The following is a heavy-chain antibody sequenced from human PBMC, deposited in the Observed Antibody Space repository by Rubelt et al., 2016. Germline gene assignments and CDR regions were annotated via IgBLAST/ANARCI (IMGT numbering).Heavy chain of an antibody. CDR2: INNSGST. D-gene: IGHD3-22*01. J-gene: IGHJ4*02. CDR1: DASISSYY. V-gene: IGHV4-59*04. CDR3: ARCRKWYERSGYPIVKFAY. Sequence: QEPLQESGPGLVKPSETLSLTCTVSDASISSYYWSWIRQPPGKGLEWIGWINNSGSTSHNTSLKSHVTISVDTSKNHFSLNRDVWLAASLVACYRARCRKWYERSGYPIVKFAYWGQGSLGTVSA.